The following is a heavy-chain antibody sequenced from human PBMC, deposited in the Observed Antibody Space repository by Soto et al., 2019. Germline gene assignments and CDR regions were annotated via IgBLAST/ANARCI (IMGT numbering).Heavy chain of an antibody. CDR3: ARGLYSGSPLPLGYYYYGMDV. D-gene: IGHD1-26*01. CDR2: IGTAGDT. J-gene: IGHJ6*02. Sequence: PGGSLRLSCAASGFTFSSYDMHWVRQATGKGLEWVSAIGTAGDTYYPGSVKGRFTISRENAKNSLYLQMNSLRAEDTAVYYCARGLYSGSPLPLGYYYYGMDVWGQGTTVTVSS. CDR1: GFTFSSYD. V-gene: IGHV3-13*01.